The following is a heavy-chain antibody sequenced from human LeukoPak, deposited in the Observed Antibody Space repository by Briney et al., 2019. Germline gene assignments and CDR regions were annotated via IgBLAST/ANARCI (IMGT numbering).Heavy chain of an antibody. D-gene: IGHD3-3*01. CDR1: GGSISSSSYY. Sequence: PSETLSLTCTVSGGSISSSSYYWGWIRQPPGKGLEWIGSIYYSGSTYYNPSLKSRVTISVDTSKNQFSLKLSSVTAADTAVYYCARQYSYYDLWSGYRPNWFDPWGQGTLVTVSS. CDR3: ARQYSYYDLWSGYRPNWFDP. V-gene: IGHV4-39*01. J-gene: IGHJ5*02. CDR2: IYYSGST.